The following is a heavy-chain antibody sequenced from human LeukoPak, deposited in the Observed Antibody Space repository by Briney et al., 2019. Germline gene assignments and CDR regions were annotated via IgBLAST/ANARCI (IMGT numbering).Heavy chain of an antibody. CDR3: ARGWLQSGFDY. Sequence: GGSLRLSCAASGFTFSTYTMNWVRQAPGKGLEWVSSISSRSSSIYYADSVKGRFTISRDNAKNSLYLQMNSLRAEDTAVYYCARGWLQSGFDYWGQGTLVTVSS. CDR2: ISSRSSSI. CDR1: GFTFSTYT. V-gene: IGHV3-21*01. J-gene: IGHJ4*02. D-gene: IGHD5-24*01.